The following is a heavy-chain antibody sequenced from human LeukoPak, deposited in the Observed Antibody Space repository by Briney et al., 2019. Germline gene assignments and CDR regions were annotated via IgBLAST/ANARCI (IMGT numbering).Heavy chain of an antibody. J-gene: IGHJ6*02. CDR2: IYYSGST. V-gene: IGHV4-39*01. Sequence: SETLSLTCTVSGGSISSSSYYWGWIRQPPGKGLEWIGSIYYSGSTYYNPSLKSRVTISVDTSKNQFSLKLSSVTAADTAVYYCARVSIVSYYYYGMDVWGQGTTVTVSS. CDR3: ARVSIVSYYYYGMDV. CDR1: GGSISSSSYY. D-gene: IGHD2-15*01.